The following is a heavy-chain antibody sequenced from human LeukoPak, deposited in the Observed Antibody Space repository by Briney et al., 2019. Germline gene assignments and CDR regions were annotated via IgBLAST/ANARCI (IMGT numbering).Heavy chain of an antibody. CDR3: ARDRWGHYDSSGYDY. CDR1: GFTFSSYG. J-gene: IGHJ4*02. D-gene: IGHD3-22*01. V-gene: IGHV3-21*01. Sequence: EPGGSLRLSCAASGFTFSSYGMSWVRRAPGKGLEWVSSISSSSSYIYYADSVKGRFTISRDNAKNSLYLQMNSLRAEDTAVYYCARDRWGHYDSSGYDYWGQGTLVTVSS. CDR2: ISSSSSYI.